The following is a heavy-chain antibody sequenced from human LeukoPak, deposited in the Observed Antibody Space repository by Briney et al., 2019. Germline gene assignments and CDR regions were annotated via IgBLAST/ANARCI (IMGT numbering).Heavy chain of an antibody. J-gene: IGHJ3*01. CDR2: IGANGGAT. V-gene: IGHV3-23*01. CDR1: GFIFSNYY. Sequence: PGGSLRLSCAASGFIFSNYYLVWVRQAPGKGLELISGIGANGGATYYADSVKGRFTISRDNSRETLYLHMNGLRADDTAVYYCGRGPNGDYLGAFDFWGQGTTVSVSS. D-gene: IGHD4-17*01. CDR3: GRGPNGDYLGAFDF.